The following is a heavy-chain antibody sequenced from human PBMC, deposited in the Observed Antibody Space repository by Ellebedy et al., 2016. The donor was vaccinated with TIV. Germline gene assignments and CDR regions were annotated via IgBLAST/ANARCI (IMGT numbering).Heavy chain of an antibody. CDR1: GGSISSGGYY. CDR2: IYYSGST. V-gene: IGHV4-31*03. J-gene: IGHJ3*02. D-gene: IGHD1-26*01. Sequence: MPSETLSLTCTVSGGSISSGGYYWSWIRQHPGKGLEWIGYIYYSGSTYYNPSLKSRVTISVDTSKNQFSLKLSSVTAADTAVYYCARDDSGRRAFDIWGQGTMVTVSS. CDR3: ARDDSGRRAFDI.